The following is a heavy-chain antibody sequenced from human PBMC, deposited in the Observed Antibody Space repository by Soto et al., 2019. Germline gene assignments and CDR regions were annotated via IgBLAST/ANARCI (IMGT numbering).Heavy chain of an antibody. Sequence: EVQLLESGGGLVQPGGSLRLSCAASGFTFSSCAMNWVRQAPGTGLEWVSGISGSGGSTYYSDSVKGRFTISRDNSKNTLYLQMNSLRAEDTAVYYCAKSHDSWSLRSDYWGQGTLVTVSS. CDR3: AKSHDSWSLRSDY. J-gene: IGHJ4*02. V-gene: IGHV3-23*01. CDR1: GFTFSSCA. CDR2: ISGSGGST. D-gene: IGHD3-10*01.